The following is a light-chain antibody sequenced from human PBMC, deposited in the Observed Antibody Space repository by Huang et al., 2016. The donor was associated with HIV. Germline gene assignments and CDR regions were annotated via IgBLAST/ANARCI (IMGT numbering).Light chain of an antibody. CDR2: DTS. J-gene: IGKJ4*01. Sequence: EIVMTQSPAVLSLSPGERATLSCTSSHSVANKLAWYQQKPGRPPRLLIYDTSTRSSGVPARFSGSGSGTKFTLTINGLQSEDFAVYYCQHYNNWPLTFGGGTRVEIK. CDR3: QHYNNWPLT. CDR1: HSVANK. V-gene: IGKV3-15*01.